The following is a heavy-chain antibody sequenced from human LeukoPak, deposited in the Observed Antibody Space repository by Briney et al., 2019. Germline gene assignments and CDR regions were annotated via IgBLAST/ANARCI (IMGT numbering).Heavy chain of an antibody. Sequence: PSETLSLTCTVSGGSISRGDYYWSWIRQPPGKGLEWIGYIYYSGSTYYNPSLKSRVTISVDTSKNQFSLKLSSVTAADTAVYYCARLGYYDYVWGSYRWEYYFDYWGQGTLVTVSS. CDR2: IYYSGST. D-gene: IGHD3-16*02. CDR1: GGSISRGDYY. J-gene: IGHJ4*02. CDR3: ARLGYYDYVWGSYRWEYYFDY. V-gene: IGHV4-30-4*08.